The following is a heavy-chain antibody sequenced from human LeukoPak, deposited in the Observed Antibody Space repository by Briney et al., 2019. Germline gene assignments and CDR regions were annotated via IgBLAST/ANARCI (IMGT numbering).Heavy chain of an antibody. CDR1: GGSIRSSSYY. V-gene: IGHV4-39*01. D-gene: IGHD3-10*01. CDR2: IYYTGST. CDR3: ARGARPMVRGVYYFDY. J-gene: IGHJ4*02. Sequence: SETLSLTCTVSGGSIRSSSYYWGWIRQPPGKGLEWIGCIYYTGSTYYNPSLKSRVTISVDTSKNQFSLKLSSVTAADTAVYYCARGARPMVRGVYYFDYWGQGTLVTVSS.